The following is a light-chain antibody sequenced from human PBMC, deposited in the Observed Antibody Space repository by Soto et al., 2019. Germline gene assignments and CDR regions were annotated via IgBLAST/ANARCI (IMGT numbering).Light chain of an antibody. CDR2: DAY. J-gene: IGKJ4*01. CDR3: QQYSSYSPLT. V-gene: IGKV1-5*01. Sequence: DIQMTQSPSTLSASVGDRVTIGFRASQSISSWLAWYQQKPGKAPKLLIYDAYSLESGTPSRFSGRRSGTEFTLTIASVQPEDFATYYCQQYSSYSPLTFGGGTKVDI. CDR1: QSISSW.